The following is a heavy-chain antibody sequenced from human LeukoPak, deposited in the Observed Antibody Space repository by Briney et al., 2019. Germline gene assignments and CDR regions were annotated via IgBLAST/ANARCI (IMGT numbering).Heavy chain of an antibody. J-gene: IGHJ4*02. V-gene: IGHV3-48*03. Sequence: GGSLRLSCVASGFTFSSYEMNWVRQAPGKGLEWVSYITISGSTIYYADSVKGRFTISRDNAKNSLYLQMNSLRAEDTAVYYCARATSFDYWGQGTLVTVSS. CDR3: ARATSFDY. CDR1: GFTFSSYE. CDR2: ITISGSTI.